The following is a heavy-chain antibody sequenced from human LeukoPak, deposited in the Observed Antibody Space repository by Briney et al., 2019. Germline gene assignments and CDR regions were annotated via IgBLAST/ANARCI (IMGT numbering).Heavy chain of an antibody. Sequence: SQTLSLTCAVSGGSISSGGYSWSWIRQPPWKGLEWIASIYHSASTYYNPSLKSRVTISVDRSKNQFSLKLSSVTAADTAVYYCARVGYCSGGSCYRDYWYFDLWGRGTLVTVSS. J-gene: IGHJ2*01. CDR3: ARVGYCSGGSCYRDYWYFDL. CDR2: IYHSAST. V-gene: IGHV4-30-2*01. CDR1: GGSISSGGYS. D-gene: IGHD2-15*01.